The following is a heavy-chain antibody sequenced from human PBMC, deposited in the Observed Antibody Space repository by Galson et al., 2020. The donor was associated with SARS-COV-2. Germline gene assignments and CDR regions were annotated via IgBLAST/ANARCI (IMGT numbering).Heavy chain of an antibody. Sequence: TGGPLRLSCAASGYTFSDHYMDWVRQAPGKGLEWVGRSKNRRNSYTIEYAASVKGRFTISRDDSRNPLYLQMNSLKTEDTAVYYCVGWSDGSADYWGQGTLVTVSS. CDR1: GYTFSDHY. CDR3: VGWSDGSADY. V-gene: IGHV3-72*01. CDR2: SKNRRNSYTI. J-gene: IGHJ4*02. D-gene: IGHD2-15*01.